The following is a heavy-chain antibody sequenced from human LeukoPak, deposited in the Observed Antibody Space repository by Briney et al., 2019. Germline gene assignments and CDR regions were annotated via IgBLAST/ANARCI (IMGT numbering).Heavy chain of an antibody. Sequence: ASVKVSCKASGYTFTSYAMNWVRQAPGQGLEWMGWINTNTGNPTYAQGFTGRFVFSLDTSVSTAYLQISSLKAEDTAVYYCARDLKNYYDSSGYYPGSGDAFDIWGQGTMVTVSS. V-gene: IGHV7-4-1*02. CDR3: ARDLKNYYDSSGYYPGSGDAFDI. J-gene: IGHJ3*02. CDR2: INTNTGNP. D-gene: IGHD3-22*01. CDR1: GYTFTSYA.